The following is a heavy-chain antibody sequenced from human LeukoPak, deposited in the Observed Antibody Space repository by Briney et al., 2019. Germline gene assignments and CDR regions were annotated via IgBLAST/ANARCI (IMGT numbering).Heavy chain of an antibody. V-gene: IGHV3-21*01. D-gene: IGHD3-10*01. J-gene: IGHJ6*02. CDR2: ISSSSSYI. CDR3: ESQSYSMVRGVPYGMDV. Sequence: GSLRLSCAASGFAFSSYSMNWVRQAPGKGLEWVSSISSSSSYIYYADSVKGRFTISRDNAKNSLYLQMNSLRAEDTAVYYCESQSYSMVRGVPYGMDVWGQGTTVTVSS. CDR1: GFAFSSYS.